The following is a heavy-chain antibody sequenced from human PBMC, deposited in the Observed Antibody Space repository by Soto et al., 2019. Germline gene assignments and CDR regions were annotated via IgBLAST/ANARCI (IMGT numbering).Heavy chain of an antibody. CDR2: INAGNGNT. V-gene: IGHV1-3*01. CDR1: GYTFTSYG. Sequence: GAAVQGSCKASGYTFTSYGISWVRQAPGQGLEWMGWINAGNGNTKYSQKFQGRVTITRDTSASTAYMELSSLRSEDTAVYYCARDIAPITIFGVVIITVYGMDVWGQGTTVTVSS. D-gene: IGHD3-3*01. J-gene: IGHJ6*02. CDR3: ARDIAPITIFGVVIITVYGMDV.